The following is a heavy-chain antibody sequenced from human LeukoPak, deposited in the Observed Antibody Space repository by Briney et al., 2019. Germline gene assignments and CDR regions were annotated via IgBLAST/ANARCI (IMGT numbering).Heavy chain of an antibody. D-gene: IGHD3-22*01. CDR2: ISSSSSYI. V-gene: IGHV3-21*01. CDR3: ARDRHKYNYDSSGYPPY. CDR1: GFTFSSYN. Sequence: GGSLRLSCAASGFTFSSYNINWVRQAPGKGLEWVSSISSSSSYIYYADSVKGRFTISRDNAKNSLYLQMNSLRAEDTAVYYCARDRHKYNYDSSGYPPYWGQGTLVTVSS. J-gene: IGHJ4*02.